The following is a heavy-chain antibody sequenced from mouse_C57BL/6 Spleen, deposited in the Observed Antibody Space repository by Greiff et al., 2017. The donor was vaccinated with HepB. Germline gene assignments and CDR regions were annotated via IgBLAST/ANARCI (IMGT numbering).Heavy chain of an antibody. V-gene: IGHV1-82*01. J-gene: IGHJ2*01. D-gene: IGHD1-1*01. CDR2: IYPGDGDT. CDR3: AREAYYYGSSPNYFDY. Sequence: QVQLKQSGPELVKPGASVKISCKASGYAFSSSWMNWVKQRPGKGLEWIGRIYPGDGDTNYNGKFKGKATLTADKSSSTAYMQLSSLTSEDSAVYFCAREAYYYGSSPNYFDYWGQGTTLTVSS. CDR1: GYAFSSSW.